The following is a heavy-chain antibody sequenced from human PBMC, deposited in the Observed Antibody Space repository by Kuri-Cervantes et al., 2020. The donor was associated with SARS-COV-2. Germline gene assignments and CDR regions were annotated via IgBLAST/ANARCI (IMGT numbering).Heavy chain of an antibody. CDR3: ARTHAGLSPYHFDY. V-gene: IGHV4-39*07. CDR2: IYYSGST. Sequence: GSLRLSCTVSGGSISSSSYYWGWIRQPPGKGLEWIGSIYYSGSTYYNPSLKSRVTISVDTSKNQFSLKLSSVTAADTAVYYCARTHAGLSPYHFDYWGQGTLVTVSS. D-gene: IGHD2-2*01. J-gene: IGHJ4*02. CDR1: GGSISSSSYY.